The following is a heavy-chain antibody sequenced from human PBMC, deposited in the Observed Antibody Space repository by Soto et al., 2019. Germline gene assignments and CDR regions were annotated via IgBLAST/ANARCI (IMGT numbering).Heavy chain of an antibody. CDR1: GFTFSHYA. D-gene: IGHD1-1*01. CDR2: ISDDGGNE. CDR3: VEGCTTSGFSHFHI. J-gene: IGHJ3*02. V-gene: IGHV3-30*03. Sequence: QVQLVESGGGVVQPGRSLRLSCAASGFTFSHYALHWVRQAPGKGLEWVAGISDDGGNEYYADSEKGRFTISRDSPKNTMYLQMNILRPEDTAVYYCVEGCTTSGFSHFHIWGRGTVVTVSS.